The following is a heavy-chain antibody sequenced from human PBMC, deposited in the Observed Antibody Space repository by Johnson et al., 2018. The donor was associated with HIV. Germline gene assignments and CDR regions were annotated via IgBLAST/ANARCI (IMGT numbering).Heavy chain of an antibody. J-gene: IGHJ3*02. V-gene: IGHV3-30-3*01. Sequence: QVQLVESGGGVVQPGRSLRLSCAASGFTFSSYAMHWVRQAPGKGLEWVAVKSYDGSNKYYADSVKGRSTISRDNSKNTLYLQMNSLRAEDTAVYYCAREREDYGLDIWGQGTMITVSS. CDR3: AREREDYGLDI. D-gene: IGHD4/OR15-4a*01. CDR1: GFTFSSYA. CDR2: KSYDGSNK.